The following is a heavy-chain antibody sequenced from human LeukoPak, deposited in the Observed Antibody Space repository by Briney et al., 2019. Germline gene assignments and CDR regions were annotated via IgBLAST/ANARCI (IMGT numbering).Heavy chain of an antibody. D-gene: IGHD4-17*01. CDR1: GFTLSNAW. V-gene: IGHV3-15*01. CDR2: IKSKANGETR. J-gene: IGHJ4*02. CDR3: TTGVGHNYGDYVGLDY. Sequence: GGSLRLSCAASGFTLSNAWMNWVRQAPSKGLEWVGLIKSKANGETRDYAAPVKGRFTISRDDSKNTLYLQMNSLKTEDTAVYYCTTGVGHNYGDYVGLDYWGQETLVTVSS.